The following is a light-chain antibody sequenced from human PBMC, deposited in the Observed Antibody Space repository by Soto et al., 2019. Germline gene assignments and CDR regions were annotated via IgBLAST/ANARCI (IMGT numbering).Light chain of an antibody. CDR1: QRLLHSNGNTF. J-gene: IGKJ2*01. CDR2: LGS. CDR3: MQVLQTPYT. V-gene: IGKV2-28*01. Sequence: EIVMTQSPPSLTVTPGEPASISCRSSQRLLHSNGNTFLDWYLQKPGQSPQLLIYLGSNRASGVPDRVSGSEAGTDFSLKISRVEAEDVGVYYCMQVLQTPYTFGQGTKLEIK.